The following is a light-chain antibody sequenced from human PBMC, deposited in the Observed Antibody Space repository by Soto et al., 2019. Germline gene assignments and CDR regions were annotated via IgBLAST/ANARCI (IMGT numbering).Light chain of an antibody. CDR2: GAS. Sequence: IVLTQSPCTLSLSPGERATLSCRAIESVSSNYLAWYQQKPGQAPRLLIYGASSRATGIPDRFSGSGSGTDFTLTIRRLEPEDFAVYYCQQYGSSYPWTFGQGTKVDIK. CDR1: ESVSSNY. J-gene: IGKJ1*01. CDR3: QQYGSSYPWT. V-gene: IGKV3-20*01.